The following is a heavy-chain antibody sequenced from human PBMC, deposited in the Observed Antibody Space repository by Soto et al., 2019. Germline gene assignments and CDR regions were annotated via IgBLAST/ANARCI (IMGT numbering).Heavy chain of an antibody. J-gene: IGHJ4*02. Sequence: EVQLLECGGGLVQPGGSLRLSCAASGFTFSSYAMSWVRQAPGKGLEWVSAISGSGGSTYYADSVKGRFTISRDNSKNTLYLQLNSLRAEDTAVYYCAKDRSHYSCGWYGYYYFDYWGQGTLVTVSS. CDR3: AKDRSHYSCGWYGYYYFDY. D-gene: IGHD6-19*01. V-gene: IGHV3-23*01. CDR1: GFTFSSYA. CDR2: ISGSGGST.